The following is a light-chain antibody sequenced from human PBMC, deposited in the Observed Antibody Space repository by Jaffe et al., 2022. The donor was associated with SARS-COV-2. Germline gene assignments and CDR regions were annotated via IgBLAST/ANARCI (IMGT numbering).Light chain of an antibody. J-gene: IGKJ1*01. CDR2: GAS. CDR1: QSISSNY. CDR3: QQYGSSLRT. V-gene: IGKV3-20*01. Sequence: EIVLTQSPGTLSLSPGARATLSCRASQSISSNYLAWYQQKPGQAPRLLIYGASSRATGIPDRFSGSGSGTDFTLTISRLEPEDFAVYYCQQYGSSLRTFGQGTKVEIK.